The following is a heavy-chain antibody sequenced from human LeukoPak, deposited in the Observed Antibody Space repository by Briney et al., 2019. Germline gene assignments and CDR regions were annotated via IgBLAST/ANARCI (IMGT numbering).Heavy chain of an antibody. V-gene: IGHV3-33*01. CDR3: ARDPDYYGMDV. Sequence: QPGGSLRLSCAASGFTFSIYGMHWVRQAPGKGLEWVAIIWYDGSKTYYADSVKGRFTISRDNAKNSLYLQMNSLRAEDTAVYYCARDPDYYGMDVWGQGTTVTVSS. CDR2: IWYDGSKT. J-gene: IGHJ6*02. CDR1: GFTFSIYG.